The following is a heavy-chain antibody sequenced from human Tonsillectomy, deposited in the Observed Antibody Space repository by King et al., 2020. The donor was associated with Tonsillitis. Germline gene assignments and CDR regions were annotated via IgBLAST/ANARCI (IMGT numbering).Heavy chain of an antibody. CDR3: ARGLRSGLYYFDY. J-gene: IGHJ4*02. CDR2: IYYSGRT. Sequence: ESLSLTCTGSGGSISSRSDYWGWIRQPPGQGLEWIGRIYYSGRTYDNPHLNSRVTISVDTSKSQFSLKLSSVTAADTAVYYCARGLRSGLYYFDYWGQGTLVTVSS. D-gene: IGHD6-19*01. V-gene: IGHV4-39*07. CDR1: GGSISSRSDY.